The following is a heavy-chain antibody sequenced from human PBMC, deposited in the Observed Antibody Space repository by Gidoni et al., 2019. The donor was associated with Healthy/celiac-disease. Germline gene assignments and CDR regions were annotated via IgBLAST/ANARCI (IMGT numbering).Heavy chain of an antibody. CDR3: ARIAVAGEGVD. CDR2: IYSGGST. J-gene: IGHJ4*02. Sequence: EVQLVESGGGLVKPGGSLRLSCAASGFTVSSNYMSWVRQAPGKGLEWVSVIYSGGSTYYADSVKGRFTISRDNSKNTLYLQMNSLRAEDTAVYYCARIAVAGEGVDWGQGTLVTVSS. D-gene: IGHD6-19*01. CDR1: GFTVSSNY. V-gene: IGHV3-66*01.